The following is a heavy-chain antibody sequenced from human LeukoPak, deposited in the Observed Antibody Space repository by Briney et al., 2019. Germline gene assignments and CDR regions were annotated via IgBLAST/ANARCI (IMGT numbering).Heavy chain of an antibody. Sequence: GGSLRLSCAASGFTFSSYSMNWVRQAPGKGLEWVSSISSSSSYIYYADSMKGRFTISRDNAKNSLYLQMNSLRAEDTAVYYCAREIYCSGGSCSGFDAFDIWGQGTMVTVSS. CDR2: ISSSSSYI. CDR1: GFTFSSYS. CDR3: AREIYCSGGSCSGFDAFDI. V-gene: IGHV3-21*01. J-gene: IGHJ3*02. D-gene: IGHD2-15*01.